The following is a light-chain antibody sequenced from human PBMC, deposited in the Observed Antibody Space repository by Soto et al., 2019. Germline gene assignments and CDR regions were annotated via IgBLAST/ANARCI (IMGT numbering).Light chain of an antibody. CDR3: SSYGGSNNLV. Sequence: SALTQPPSASGSPGQSVTISCTGASSDVGGYSYVSWYQQHPGKAPKLMIYEVSKRPSGVPDRFSGSKSGNTASLTVSGLQAEDDADYYCSSYGGSNNLVFGGGTKLTVL. CDR2: EVS. CDR1: SSDVGGYSY. V-gene: IGLV2-8*01. J-gene: IGLJ2*01.